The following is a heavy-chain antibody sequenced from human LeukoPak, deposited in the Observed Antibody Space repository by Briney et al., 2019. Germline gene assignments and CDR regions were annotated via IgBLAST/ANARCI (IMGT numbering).Heavy chain of an antibody. V-gene: IGHV1-18*01. CDR2: ISAYNGNT. J-gene: IGHJ3*02. CDR1: GYTFTSDG. CDR3: AREGDHDAFDI. Sequence: ASLKVSCKASGYTFTSDGISWVRQAPGQGLEWMGWISAYNGNTISAQELHGRVTMTTDTSTSTAYMEVLSLRSDGTGVYYCAREGDHDAFDIWGQGTMVTVSS.